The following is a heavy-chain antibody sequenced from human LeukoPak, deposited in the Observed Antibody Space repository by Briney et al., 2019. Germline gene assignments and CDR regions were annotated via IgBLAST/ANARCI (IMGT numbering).Heavy chain of an antibody. V-gene: IGHV1-2*02. J-gene: IGHJ4*02. CDR1: GYTFTGYY. CDR2: INPNSGGT. CDR3: ARDCSGGSCQDY. D-gene: IGHD2-15*01. Sequence: GASVKVSCKASGYTFTGYYMHWVRQAPGQGLEWMGWINPNSGGTNYAQKFQGRVTMTRDTSISTAYMELSRLRSDDTAVYYCARDCSGGSCQDYWDQGTLVTVSS.